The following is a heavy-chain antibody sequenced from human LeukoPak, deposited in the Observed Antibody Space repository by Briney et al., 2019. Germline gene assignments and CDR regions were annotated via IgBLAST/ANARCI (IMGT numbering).Heavy chain of an antibody. D-gene: IGHD3-3*01. J-gene: IGHJ5*02. V-gene: IGHV4-4*02. Sequence: SGTLSLTCDVSGDSMSSNNWWSWVRQPPGKGLEWIGYIYYSGSTYYNPSLKSRVTISVDTSKNQFSLKLSSVTAADTAVYYCAREEITIFGVVTHGGFDPWGQGTLVTVSS. CDR1: GDSMSSNNW. CDR3: AREEITIFGVVTHGGFDP. CDR2: IYYSGST.